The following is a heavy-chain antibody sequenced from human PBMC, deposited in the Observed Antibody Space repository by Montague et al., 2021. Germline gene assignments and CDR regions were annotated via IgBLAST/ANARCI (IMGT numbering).Heavy chain of an antibody. CDR2: IYHTGST. CDR1: GGSIISSNW. V-gene: IGHV4-4*02. Sequence: SETLSLTCAVSGGSIISSNWWSWVRQSPGKGLEWIGEIYHTGSTNNNPSLKSRLTISLDKSNNQVSLNLTSVAAADTTVYYCARMLGYCSGGHCYSNWFDSWGQGTLVTVSS. J-gene: IGHJ5*01. CDR3: ARMLGYCSGGHCYSNWFDS. D-gene: IGHD2-15*01.